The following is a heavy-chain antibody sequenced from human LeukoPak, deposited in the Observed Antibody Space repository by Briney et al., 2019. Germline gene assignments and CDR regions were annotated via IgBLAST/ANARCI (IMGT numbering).Heavy chain of an antibody. CDR1: GFTFDDYG. CDR3: ARDDYGDYSIWFDP. V-gene: IGHV3-20*04. D-gene: IGHD4-17*01. Sequence: GGSLRLSCAASGFTFDDYGMSWVRQAPGKGLEWVSGINWNGGSTGYADSVKGRFTISRDNAKNSLYLQMNSLRAEDTALYYCARDDYGDYSIWFDPWGQGTLVTVSP. J-gene: IGHJ5*02. CDR2: INWNGGST.